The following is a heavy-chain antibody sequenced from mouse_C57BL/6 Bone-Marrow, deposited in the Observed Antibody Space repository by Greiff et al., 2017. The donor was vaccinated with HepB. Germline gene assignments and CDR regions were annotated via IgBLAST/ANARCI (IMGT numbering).Heavy chain of an antibody. CDR2: ISSGSSTI. CDR1: GFTFSDYG. CDR3: ARGLVFITTVVATDY. V-gene: IGHV5-17*01. J-gene: IGHJ2*01. D-gene: IGHD1-1*01. Sequence: EVQLVESGGGLVKPGGSLKLSCAASGFTFSDYGMHWVRQAPEKGLEWVAYISSGSSTIYYADTVKGRFTISRDNAKNTLVLQMTSLRSEDTAMYYCARGLVFITTVVATDYWGQGTTLTVSS.